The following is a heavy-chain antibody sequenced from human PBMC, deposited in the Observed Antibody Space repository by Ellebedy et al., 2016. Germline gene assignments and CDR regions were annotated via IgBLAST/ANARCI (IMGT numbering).Heavy chain of an antibody. CDR3: ARDRDDPNPGDAFDI. J-gene: IGHJ3*02. CDR2: INPDGSST. Sequence: GGSLRLXCVASGFTLSTYWMFWVRQAPGKGLMWVSRINPDGSSTTYADSVKGRFTISRDNAKNTLYLQMNSLRAEDTAVYYCARDRDDPNPGDAFDIWGQGTMVTVS. CDR1: GFTLSTYW. V-gene: IGHV3-74*01.